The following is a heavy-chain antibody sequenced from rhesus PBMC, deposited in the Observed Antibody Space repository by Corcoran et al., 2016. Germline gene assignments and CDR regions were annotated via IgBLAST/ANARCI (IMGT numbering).Heavy chain of an antibody. Sequence: QVQLQESGPGLVKPSETLSLTCAVSGGPISSNYWSWIRPPPGKGLEWIGRISGSGGNTDYNPSLKSRVTISTDTSKNQFSLNLSSVTAADTAVYYYARASAYSSWFYYGLDSWGQGVVVTVSS. D-gene: IGHD6-13*01. CDR3: ARASAYSSWFYYGLDS. CDR2: ISGSGGNT. V-gene: IGHV4-173*01. CDR1: GGPISSNY. J-gene: IGHJ6*01.